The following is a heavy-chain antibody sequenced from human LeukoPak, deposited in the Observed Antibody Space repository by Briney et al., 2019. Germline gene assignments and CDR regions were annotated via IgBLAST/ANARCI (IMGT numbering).Heavy chain of an antibody. CDR1: GGSISSDSYY. Sequence: SETLSLTCTVSGGSISSDSYYWAWIRQPPGKGLEWIASIYYSGSTYYNPSLKSRVTISVDTSRNQFSLKLSSVTAADTAVYYCARGPLLVGGYDYYYYYGMDVWGQGTTVTVSS. D-gene: IGHD5-12*01. CDR3: ARGPLLVGGYDYYYYYGMDV. J-gene: IGHJ6*02. CDR2: IYYSGST. V-gene: IGHV4-39*01.